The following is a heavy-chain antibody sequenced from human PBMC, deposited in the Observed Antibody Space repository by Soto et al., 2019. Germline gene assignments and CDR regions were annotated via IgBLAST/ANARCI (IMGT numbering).Heavy chain of an antibody. CDR2: IYSGGST. V-gene: IGHV3-53*01. CDR1: GFTVSSNY. J-gene: IGHJ3*02. CDR3: AREKRWLHHDAFDI. D-gene: IGHD5-12*01. Sequence: GGSLRLSCAASGFTVSSNYMSWVRQAPGKGLEWVSVIYSGGSTYYADSVKGRFTISRDNSKNTLYLQMNSPRAEDTAVYYCAREKRWLHHDAFDIWGQGTMVTVSS.